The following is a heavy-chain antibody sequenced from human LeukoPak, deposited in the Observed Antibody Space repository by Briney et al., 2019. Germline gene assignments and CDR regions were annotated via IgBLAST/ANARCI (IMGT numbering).Heavy chain of an antibody. J-gene: IGHJ6*03. D-gene: IGHD1-26*01. CDR2: ISSSSIYR. V-gene: IGHV3-21*01. CDR1: GFAFSSYT. CDR3: ARGEVESYYYYMDV. Sequence: PGGSLRLSCATSGFAFSSYTMNWVRQAPGKGLEWVSSISSSSIYRYSADSVKGRFTISRDNAKNSLYLQMNSLRAEDTAVYYCARGEVESYYYYMDVWGKGTTVTISS.